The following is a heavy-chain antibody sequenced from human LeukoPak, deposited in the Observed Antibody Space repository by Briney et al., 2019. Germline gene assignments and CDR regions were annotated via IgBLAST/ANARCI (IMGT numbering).Heavy chain of an antibody. J-gene: IGHJ4*02. CDR3: ARYSDQEGYFDY. D-gene: IGHD2-15*01. CDR1: GGSIGSYY. V-gene: IGHV4-4*07. Sequence: PSETLSLTCTVSGGSIGSYYWSWIRQPAGKGLEWIGRIYTSGSTNYNPSLKSRVTMSVDTSKNQFSLKLSSVTAADTAVYYRARYSDQEGYFDYWGQGTLVTVSS. CDR2: IYTSGST.